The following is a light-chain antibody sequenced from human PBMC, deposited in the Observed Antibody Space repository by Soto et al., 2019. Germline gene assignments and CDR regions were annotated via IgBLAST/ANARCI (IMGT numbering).Light chain of an antibody. Sequence: DIQMTQSPYSLYASVGDRVTITCRASQSISSWLAWYQQKAGKAPKLLIYDASSLESGVPSRFSGSGSGTEFTLTISSLQPDDFATYYCQQYNSYPWTFGQGTKVDIK. J-gene: IGKJ1*01. CDR3: QQYNSYPWT. CDR2: DAS. CDR1: QSISSW. V-gene: IGKV1-5*01.